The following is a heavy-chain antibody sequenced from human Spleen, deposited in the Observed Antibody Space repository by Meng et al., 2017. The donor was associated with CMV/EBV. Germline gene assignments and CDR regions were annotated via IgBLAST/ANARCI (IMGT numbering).Heavy chain of an antibody. CDR2: IYYSGST. D-gene: IGHD6-6*01. CDR3: ARGIAARDFDY. J-gene: IGHJ4*02. CDR1: GGSVSSGSYY. V-gene: IGHV4-61*01. Sequence: GSLRLSCTVSGGSVSSGSYYWSWIRQPPGKGLEWIGYIYYSGSTNYNPSLKSRVTISVDTSKNQFSLKLSSVTAADTAVYYCARGIAARDFDYWGQGTLVTVSS.